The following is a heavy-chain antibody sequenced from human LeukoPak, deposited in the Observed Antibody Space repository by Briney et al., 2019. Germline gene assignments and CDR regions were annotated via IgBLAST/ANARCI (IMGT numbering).Heavy chain of an antibody. Sequence: WGSLRLTCAASGFTFNYFGIHWVRQPPGKGLEWVAVVCYDGIRKYYAYSVKGRFTISRDDSKHTVYLQMNGLRAEDTAVYYCARDRDTSSHYGWLDPWGQGTLVTVSS. CDR1: GFTFNYFG. D-gene: IGHD3-22*01. V-gene: IGHV3-33*01. J-gene: IGHJ5*02. CDR3: ARDRDTSSHYGWLDP. CDR2: VCYDGIRK.